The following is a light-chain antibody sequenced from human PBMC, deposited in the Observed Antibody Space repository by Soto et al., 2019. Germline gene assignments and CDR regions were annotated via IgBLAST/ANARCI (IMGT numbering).Light chain of an antibody. J-gene: IGLJ2*01. V-gene: IGLV2-14*03. CDR1: SSDVGGYNY. Sequence: QSALTQPASVSGSPGQSITISCTGTSSDVGGYNYVSWFQQHPGKAPKLKIYEVSNRPSGVSNRFSGSKSGYTASLTISELQAEDEADYYCTSFTGSSTLVCGGGTKVTVL. CDR3: TSFTGSSTLV. CDR2: EVS.